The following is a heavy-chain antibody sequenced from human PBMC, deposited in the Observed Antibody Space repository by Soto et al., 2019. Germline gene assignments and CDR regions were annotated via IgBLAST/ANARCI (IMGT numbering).Heavy chain of an antibody. D-gene: IGHD3-22*01. CDR1: GGSISSSSYY. J-gene: IGHJ5*02. CDR3: AGRLVVISWFDP. Sequence: SETLSLTCTVSGGSISSSSYYWGWIRQPPGKGLEWIGSIYYSGSTYYNPSLKSRVTISVDTSKNQFSLKLSSVTAADTAVYYCAGRLVVISWFDPWGQGTLVTVSS. V-gene: IGHV4-39*01. CDR2: IYYSGST.